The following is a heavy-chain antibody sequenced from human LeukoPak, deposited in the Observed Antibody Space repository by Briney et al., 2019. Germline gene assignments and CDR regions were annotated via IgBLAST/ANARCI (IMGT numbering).Heavy chain of an antibody. V-gene: IGHV3-23*01. CDR2: TVGGGSPNT. D-gene: IGHD6-19*01. J-gene: IGHJ4*02. CDR3: AKGGKWLVRFFDY. CDR1: GFYFANYA. Sequence: GGSLRLSCEASGFYFANYAMSWVRQAPGKGLEWVSATVGGGSPNTYYADSVKGRFTISRDNSKNTLYLQMNSLRAEDTAVYYCAKGGKWLVRFFDYWGQGTLVTVSS.